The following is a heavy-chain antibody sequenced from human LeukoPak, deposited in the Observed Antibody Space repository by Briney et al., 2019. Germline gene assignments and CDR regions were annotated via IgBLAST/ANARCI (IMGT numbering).Heavy chain of an antibody. CDR2: INHSGST. Sequence: PSETLSLTCAVYGGSFSGYYWSWIRQPPGKGLEWIGEINHSGSTNYNPSLKSRVTISVDTSKNQFSLKLSSVTAADTAVYYCARGPITIFGVVITPRGNWFDPWGQGTLVTVSS. CDR3: ARGPITIFGVVITPRGNWFDP. J-gene: IGHJ5*02. V-gene: IGHV4-34*01. D-gene: IGHD3-3*01. CDR1: GGSFSGYY.